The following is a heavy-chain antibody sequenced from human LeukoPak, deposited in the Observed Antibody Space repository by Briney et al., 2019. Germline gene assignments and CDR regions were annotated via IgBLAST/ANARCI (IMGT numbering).Heavy chain of an antibody. V-gene: IGHV1-69*05. CDR1: GGTFSSYA. CDR2: IIPIFGTA. D-gene: IGHD5-18*01. J-gene: IGHJ4*02. CDR3: AREKTSGYSSSYFDY. Sequence: SSVKVPCKASGGTFSSYAISWVRQAPGQGLEWMGRIIPIFGTANYAQKFQGRVTITTDESTSTAYMELSSLRSEDTAVYYCAREKTSGYSSSYFDYWGQGTLVTVSS.